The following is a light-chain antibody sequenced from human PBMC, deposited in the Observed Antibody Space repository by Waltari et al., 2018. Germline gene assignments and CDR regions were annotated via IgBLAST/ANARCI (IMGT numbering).Light chain of an antibody. CDR2: GNN. CDR1: TSNIGAGHH. Sequence: QSVLTQPPSVSGTPGQGVTISCSGSTSNIGAGHHVHWYQHLPGTAPKLPIYGNNNRPSGVPDRFSGSKSGTSASLAITGLQADDEADYFCQSFDNMLSGGVVFGGGTKLAVL. V-gene: IGLV1-40*01. CDR3: QSFDNMLSGGVV. J-gene: IGLJ2*01.